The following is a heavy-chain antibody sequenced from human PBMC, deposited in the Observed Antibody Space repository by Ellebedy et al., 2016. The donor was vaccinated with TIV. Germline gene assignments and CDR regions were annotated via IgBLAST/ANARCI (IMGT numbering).Heavy chain of an antibody. CDR2: FDPEDGET. V-gene: IGHV1-24*01. J-gene: IGHJ6*02. D-gene: IGHD1-26*01. CDR3: ATGSIVAGATNWYGMDV. CDR1: GYTLSELS. Sequence: AASVKVSCKVSGYTLSELSMHWVRQAPGKGLEWMGGFDPEDGETIYAKKFQGRVTMTEDTSTDTANMELSSLRSGDTAVYYCATGSIVAGATNWYGMDVWGQGTTVTVS.